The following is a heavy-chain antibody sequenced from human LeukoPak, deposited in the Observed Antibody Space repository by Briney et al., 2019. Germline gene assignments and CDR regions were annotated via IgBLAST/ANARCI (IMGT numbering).Heavy chain of an antibody. J-gene: IGHJ3*02. CDR2: IYSGGST. V-gene: IGHV3-66*01. CDR1: GFTVSSNN. CDR3: ARDISSGYYDAFDI. Sequence: GGSLRLSCAASGFTVSSNNMSWFRQAPGRGREGFSIIYSGGSTYYADSVKGRFTISRDNSKNTLYLQMNSLRAEDTAVYYCARDISSGYYDAFDIWGQGTMVTVSS. D-gene: IGHD3-22*01.